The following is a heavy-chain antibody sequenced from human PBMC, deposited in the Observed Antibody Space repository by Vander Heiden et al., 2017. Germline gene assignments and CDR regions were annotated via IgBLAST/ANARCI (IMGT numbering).Heavy chain of an antibody. J-gene: IGHJ4*02. Sequence: EVQLVESGGGLVKPGGSLRLSCAASGFTFSNAWMSWVRQAPGKGLEWVGRIKSKTDGGTTDYAAPVKGRFTISRDDSKNTLYLKMNSLKTEDTAVYYCTTSGKWLQEFDYWGQGTLVTVSS. CDR2: IKSKTDGGTT. D-gene: IGHD3-22*01. V-gene: IGHV3-15*01. CDR1: GFTFSNAW. CDR3: TTSGKWLQEFDY.